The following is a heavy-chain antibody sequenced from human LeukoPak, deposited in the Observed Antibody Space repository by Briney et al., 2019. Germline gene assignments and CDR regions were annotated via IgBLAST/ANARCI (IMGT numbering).Heavy chain of an antibody. CDR1: GGSISSYY. CDR3: AGDGSSGWYSDY. CDR2: IYSSGST. Sequence: SETLSLTCTVSGGSISSYYWSWIRQPAGKGLEWIGRIYSSGSTNYNPSLKGRVTMSVDTSKNQFSLRLRSVTAADTAVYYCAGDGSSGWYSDYWGQGTLVSVSS. J-gene: IGHJ4*02. D-gene: IGHD6-19*01. V-gene: IGHV4-4*07.